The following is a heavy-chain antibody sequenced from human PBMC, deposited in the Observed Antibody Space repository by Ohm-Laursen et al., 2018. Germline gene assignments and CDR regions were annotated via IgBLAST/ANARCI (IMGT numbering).Heavy chain of an antibody. CDR2: VSYDERYK. CDR1: GFTFNNFG. Sequence: SLRLSCTASGFTFNNFGMHWVRQAPGKGLEWVAVVSYDERYKNYVDSVKGRFTVSRDNSKDTLYLQMNSLRNEDTAIYYCAKDVGVAFAYDSWGQGTLVTVSS. J-gene: IGHJ4*02. D-gene: IGHD2-15*01. CDR3: AKDVGVAFAYDS. V-gene: IGHV3-30*18.